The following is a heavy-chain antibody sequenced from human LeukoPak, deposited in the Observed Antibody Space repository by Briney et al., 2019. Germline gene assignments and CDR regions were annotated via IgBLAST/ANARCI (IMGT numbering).Heavy chain of an antibody. D-gene: IGHD3-16*01. V-gene: IGHV1-46*01. J-gene: IGHJ4*02. Sequence: ASVKVSCKASGYTFTSYYMHWVRQAPGQGLEWMGIINPSGGSTSYAQKFQGRVTMTRDMSTSTVYMELSSLRSEDTAVYFCARVRGSTEADYWGQGTLVTVSS. CDR1: GYTFTSYY. CDR3: ARVRGSTEADY. CDR2: INPSGGST.